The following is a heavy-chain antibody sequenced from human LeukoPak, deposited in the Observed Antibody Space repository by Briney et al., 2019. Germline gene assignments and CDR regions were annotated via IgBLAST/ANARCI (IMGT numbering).Heavy chain of an antibody. V-gene: IGHV4-39*07. J-gene: IGHJ5*02. CDR1: GGSISSSSYY. Sequence: SETLSLTCTVSGGSISSSSYYWGWIRQPPGKGLEWIGSIYYSGSTYYNPSLKSRVTISVDTSKNQFSLKLSSVTAADTAVYYCAREGGSSSWYGPPYDWFDPWGQGTLVTVSS. CDR2: IYYSGST. CDR3: AREGGSSSWYGPPYDWFDP. D-gene: IGHD6-13*01.